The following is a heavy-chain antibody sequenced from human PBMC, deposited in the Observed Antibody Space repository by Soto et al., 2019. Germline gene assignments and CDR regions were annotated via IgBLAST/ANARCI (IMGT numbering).Heavy chain of an antibody. CDR3: ARDWRSSSWLEYYYYYYGMDV. V-gene: IGHV3-48*02. Sequence: PGGSLRLSCAASGFTFSSYSMNWVRQAPGKGLEWVSYISSSSSTIYYADSVKGRFTISRDNAKNSLYLQMNSLRDEDTAVYYCARDWRSSSWLEYYYYYYGMDVWGQGTTVTVSS. J-gene: IGHJ6*02. D-gene: IGHD6-13*01. CDR1: GFTFSSYS. CDR2: ISSSSSTI.